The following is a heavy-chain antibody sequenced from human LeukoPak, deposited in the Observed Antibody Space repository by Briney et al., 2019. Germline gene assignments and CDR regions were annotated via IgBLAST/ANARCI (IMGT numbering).Heavy chain of an antibody. V-gene: IGHV3-11*04. CDR3: ARGSGTNFWSGYYTGFDY. CDR1: GFTFSDYY. Sequence: PGGSLRLSCAASGFTFSDYYMSWIRQAPGKGLEWVSYISSSGSTIYYADSVKGRFTTSRDNAKNSLYLQMNSLRAEDTAVYYCARGSGTNFWSGYYTGFDYWGQGTLVTVSS. J-gene: IGHJ4*02. D-gene: IGHD3-3*01. CDR2: ISSSGSTI.